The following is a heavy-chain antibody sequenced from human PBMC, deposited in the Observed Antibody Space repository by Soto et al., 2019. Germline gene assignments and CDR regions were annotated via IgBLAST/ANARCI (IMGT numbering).Heavy chain of an antibody. CDR2: IYPGDSDT. Sequence: GKSLKISCKGSGYSFTSYWIGWVRQMPGKGLEWMGIIYPGDSDTRYSPSFQGQVTISADKSISTAYLQWSSLKASDTAMYYCARPQYCSGGSCYSYYGMDVWGQGTKVTVSS. V-gene: IGHV5-51*01. J-gene: IGHJ6*02. D-gene: IGHD2-15*01. CDR1: GYSFTSYW. CDR3: ARPQYCSGGSCYSYYGMDV.